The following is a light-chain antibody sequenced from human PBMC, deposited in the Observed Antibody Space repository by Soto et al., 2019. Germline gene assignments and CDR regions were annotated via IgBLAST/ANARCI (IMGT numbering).Light chain of an antibody. CDR2: VAS. J-gene: IGKJ4*01. CDR3: QQRTINPLT. V-gene: IGKV1-17*01. CDR1: QDTGGY. Sequence: DIQLTQSPSSLSASVGDRVTITCRASQDTGGYLGWSQQKPGKAPKRLIYVASSWQSGFPSRFPGRGSGPDFTLTISSLQPDDSATYYCQQRTINPLTFGGGTKVEIK.